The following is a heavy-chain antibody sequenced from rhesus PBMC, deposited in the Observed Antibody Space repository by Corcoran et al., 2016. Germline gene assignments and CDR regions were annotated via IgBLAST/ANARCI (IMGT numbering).Heavy chain of an antibody. D-gene: IGHD6-31*01. V-gene: IGHV3-28*02. CDR3: AKDYGSGWYYFDY. CDR1: GFTFSNYW. CDR2: INRGGGST. Sequence: EVQLVESGGGLAKPGGSLRLSCAASGFTFSNYWMYWVRQAPGKGLEGISTINRGGGSTYNADTGKCRFTISRENAKNKLYIQMKSRRDEDTAVYYCAKDYGSGWYYFDYWGQGVLVTVSS. J-gene: IGHJ4*01.